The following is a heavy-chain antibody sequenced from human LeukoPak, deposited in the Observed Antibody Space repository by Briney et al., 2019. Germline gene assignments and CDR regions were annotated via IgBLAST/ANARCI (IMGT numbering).Heavy chain of an antibody. V-gene: IGHV3-33*06. CDR1: GFTFSSYG. CDR3: AKEFRVVVPFDY. CDR2: IWYDGSNK. Sequence: GGSLRLSCAASGFTFSSYGMHWVRQAPGKGLEWVAVIWYDGSNKYYADSVKGRFTISRDNSKNTLYLQMNSLRVEDTAVYYCAKEFRVVVPFDYWGQGTLVTVSS. J-gene: IGHJ4*02. D-gene: IGHD3-22*01.